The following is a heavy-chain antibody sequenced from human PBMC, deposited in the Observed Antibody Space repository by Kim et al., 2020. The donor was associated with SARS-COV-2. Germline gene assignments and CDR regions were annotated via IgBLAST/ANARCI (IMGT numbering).Heavy chain of an antibody. CDR1: GFTFSDYY. CDR3: ARDTIAAARYGWFDP. J-gene: IGHJ5*02. Sequence: GGSLRLSCAASGFTFSDYYMNWIHQTPGKGLEWVSYISTSGSTTHYADSVKGRFTISRDNAKNSLYLHMNSLRAEDTAVYYCARDTIAAARYGWFDPWGQGTLVTVSS. D-gene: IGHD6-13*01. CDR2: ISTSGSTT. V-gene: IGHV3-11*01.